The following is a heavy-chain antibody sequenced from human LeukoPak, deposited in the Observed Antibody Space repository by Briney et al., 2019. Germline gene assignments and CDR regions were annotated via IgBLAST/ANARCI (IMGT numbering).Heavy chain of an antibody. CDR3: ARDDTMRNFDY. CDR1: GFTFGSYW. D-gene: IGHD3-22*01. J-gene: IGHJ4*02. Sequence: GGSLRLSCAASGFTFGSYWMHWVRQAPGKGLVWVSRINSDGSSTSYADSVKGRFTISRDNAKNTLYLQMNSLRAEDTAVYYCARDDTMRNFDYWGQGTLVTVSS. V-gene: IGHV3-74*01. CDR2: INSDGSST.